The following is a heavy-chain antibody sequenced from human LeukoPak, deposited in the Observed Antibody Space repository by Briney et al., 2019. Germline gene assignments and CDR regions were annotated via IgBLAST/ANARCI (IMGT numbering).Heavy chain of an antibody. CDR1: GYTFTSYD. CDR3: ARGPYYYGSGSFYQFDY. Sequence: ASVKVSCKASGYTFTSYDINWVRQATGQGLEWMGWMNPNSGNTGYAQKFQGRVTMTRNTSISTAYMELSSLRSEDTAVYYCARGPYYYGSGSFYQFDYWGQGTLVTVSS. J-gene: IGHJ4*02. CDR2: MNPNSGNT. V-gene: IGHV1-8*01. D-gene: IGHD3-10*01.